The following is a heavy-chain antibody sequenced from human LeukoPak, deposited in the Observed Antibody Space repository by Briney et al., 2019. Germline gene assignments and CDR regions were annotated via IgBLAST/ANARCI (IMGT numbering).Heavy chain of an antibody. J-gene: IGHJ4*02. D-gene: IGHD1-14*01. CDR2: IYYSGST. V-gene: IGHV4-31*03. Sequence: SETLSLTCTVSGGSISSGGYYWSWIRQHPGKGLEWIGYIYYSGSTCYNPSLKSRVTISVDTSKNQFSLKLSSVTAADTAVYYCARRKLYYFDYWGQGTLVTVSS. CDR3: ARRKLYYFDY. CDR1: GGSISSGGYY.